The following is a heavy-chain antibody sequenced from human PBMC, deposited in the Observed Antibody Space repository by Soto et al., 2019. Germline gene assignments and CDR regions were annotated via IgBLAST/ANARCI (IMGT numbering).Heavy chain of an antibody. Sequence: DSVKVCFKASGYPFTGYCMHLVRQAPGQGVEWTGWINPNSGGTNYAQKFQGRVTMTRDTSISTAYMELSRLRSDDTAVYYCARDRLGHCSSTSCQAKSWFDPWGQGTMVTVSS. CDR1: GYPFTGYC. V-gene: IGHV1-2*02. D-gene: IGHD2-2*01. CDR2: INPNSGGT. J-gene: IGHJ5*02. CDR3: ARDRLGHCSSTSCQAKSWFDP.